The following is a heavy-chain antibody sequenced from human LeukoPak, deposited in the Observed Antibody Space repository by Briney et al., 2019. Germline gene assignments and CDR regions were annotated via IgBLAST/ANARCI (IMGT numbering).Heavy chain of an antibody. Sequence: GGSLRLSCAASGFTVSRNYMSWVRQAPAKGLEWVGHIKTDGSETYYLDSLRGRFSISRDNTNNALYLQMNSLRVEDTAVYYCVKNNGWFHLAQWGQGTLVTVSS. CDR2: IKTDGSET. V-gene: IGHV3-7*03. D-gene: IGHD6-19*01. CDR1: GFTVSRNY. J-gene: IGHJ4*02. CDR3: VKNNGWFHLAQ.